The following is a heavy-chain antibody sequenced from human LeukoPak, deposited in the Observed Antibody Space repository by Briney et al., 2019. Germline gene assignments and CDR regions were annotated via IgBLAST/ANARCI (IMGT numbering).Heavy chain of an antibody. V-gene: IGHV4-34*01. CDR1: GGSFSGYY. Sequence: SETLSLTCAVYGGSFSGYYWSWIRQPPGKGLEWIGEINYSGSTNYNASLKSRVTISVDTSKNQFSLKLSSVTAADTAVYYCARVLRLYSGYDFLRYWGQGTLVTVSS. D-gene: IGHD5-12*01. CDR3: ARVLRLYSGYDFLRY. CDR2: INYSGST. J-gene: IGHJ4*02.